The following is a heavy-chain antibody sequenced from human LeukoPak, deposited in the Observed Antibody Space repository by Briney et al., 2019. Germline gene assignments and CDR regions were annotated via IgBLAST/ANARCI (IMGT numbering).Heavy chain of an antibody. CDR3: ARDPSFAVAGTP. D-gene: IGHD6-19*01. CDR2: ISSSSSYI. V-gene: IGHV3-21*01. Sequence: GGSLRLSCAASGFTFSSYSMNWVRQAPGKGLEWVSSISSSSSYIYCADSVKGRFTISRDNAKNSLYLQMNSLRAEDTAVYYCARDPSFAVAGTPWGQGTPVTVSS. CDR1: GFTFSSYS. J-gene: IGHJ5*02.